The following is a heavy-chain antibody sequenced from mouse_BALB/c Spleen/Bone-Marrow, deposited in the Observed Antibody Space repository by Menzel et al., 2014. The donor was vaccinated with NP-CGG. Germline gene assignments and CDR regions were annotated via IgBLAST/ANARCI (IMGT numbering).Heavy chain of an antibody. CDR2: ISLYSGNT. CDR1: GYTFTDYG. J-gene: IGHJ4*01. V-gene: IGHV1-67*01. D-gene: IGHD2-14*01. CDR3: ARGDYRYDETMDY. Sequence: VQLKDSGPELVRPGVSVKISCKGSGYTFTDYGMHWVKQSHAKSLEWIGLISLYSGNTNYNQKFKDKATMTVDKSSSTAYMELARLTSEDSAIDYCARGDYRYDETMDYWGQGTSVTVSS.